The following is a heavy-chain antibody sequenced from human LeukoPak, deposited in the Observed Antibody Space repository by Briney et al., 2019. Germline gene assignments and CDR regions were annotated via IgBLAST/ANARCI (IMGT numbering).Heavy chain of an antibody. D-gene: IGHD3-22*01. CDR1: GFTFRNAW. CDR3: TTFSMIVVVITD. Sequence: GGSLRLSCAASGFTFRNAWMSWVRQAPGKGLEWGGRIKSKTDGGTTDYAAPVKGRFTISRDDSKNTLYLQMNSLKTEDTAVYYCTTFSMIVVVITDWGQGTLVTVSS. CDR2: IKSKTDGGTT. V-gene: IGHV3-15*01. J-gene: IGHJ4*02.